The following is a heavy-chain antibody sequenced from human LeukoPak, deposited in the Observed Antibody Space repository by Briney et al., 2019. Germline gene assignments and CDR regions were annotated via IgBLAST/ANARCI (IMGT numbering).Heavy chain of an antibody. CDR1: GYTFTSYY. CDR2: ISPSGGST. D-gene: IGHD3-10*01. V-gene: IGHV1-46*01. J-gene: IGHJ4*02. Sequence: ASVKVSCKASGYTFTSYYMHWVRQAPGQGFEWLGIISPSGGSTSYAQKFQGRVTMTRHTSTSTVYMELSSLRSEYTAVYYCARGKYGYFDYWGQGTLVTVSS. CDR3: ARGKYGYFDY.